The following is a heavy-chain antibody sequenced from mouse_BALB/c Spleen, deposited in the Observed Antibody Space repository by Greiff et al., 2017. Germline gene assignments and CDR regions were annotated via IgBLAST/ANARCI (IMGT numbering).Heavy chain of an antibody. CDR3: ASFGYYPFAY. D-gene: IGHD2-3*01. V-gene: IGHV5-9-3*01. J-gene: IGHJ3*01. Sequence: VQLKESGGGLVKPGGSLKLSCAASGFTFSSYAMSWVRQTPEKRLEWVATISSGGSYTYYPDSVKGRFTISRDNAKNTLYLQMSSLRSEDTAMYYCASFGYYPFAYWGQGTLVTVSA. CDR2: ISSGGSYT. CDR1: GFTFSSYA.